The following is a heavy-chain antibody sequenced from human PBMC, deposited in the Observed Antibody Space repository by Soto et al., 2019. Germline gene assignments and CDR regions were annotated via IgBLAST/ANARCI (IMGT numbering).Heavy chain of an antibody. CDR3: ARQISGYDSPYFDY. J-gene: IGHJ4*02. CDR1: GGTFSSYA. D-gene: IGHD5-12*01. CDR2: IIPIFGTA. V-gene: IGHV1-69*13. Sequence: ASVKVSCKASGGTFSSYAISWVRQAPGQGLEWMGGIIPIFGTANYAQKFQGRVTITADESTSTAYMELSSLRSEDTAVYYCARQISGYDSPYFDYWGQGTLVTVSS.